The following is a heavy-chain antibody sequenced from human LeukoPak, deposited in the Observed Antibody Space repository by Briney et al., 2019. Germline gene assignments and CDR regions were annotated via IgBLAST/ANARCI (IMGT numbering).Heavy chain of an antibody. CDR1: GFTSSSYA. D-gene: IGHD3-10*01. Sequence: GGSLRLSCAASGFTSSSYAMSWVRQAPGKGLEWVSAISGSGGSTYYADSVKGRFTISRDNSKNTLYLQMNSLGAEDTAVYFCAGSGAGEDYFDYWGQGTLVTVSS. V-gene: IGHV3-23*01. CDR3: AGSGAGEDYFDY. J-gene: IGHJ4*02. CDR2: ISGSGGST.